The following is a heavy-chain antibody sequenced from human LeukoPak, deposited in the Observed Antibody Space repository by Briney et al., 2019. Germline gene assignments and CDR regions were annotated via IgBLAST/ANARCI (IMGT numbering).Heavy chain of an antibody. CDR1: GFTFTSSA. J-gene: IGHJ5*02. Sequence: SVKVSCKASGFTFTSSARQWVRQARGQRLEWIGWIVVGSGNTNYAQKFQERVTITRDMSTSTAYMELSSLRSEDTAVYYCAAAPKYNWNPNWFDPWGQGTLVTVSS. CDR2: IVVGSGNT. CDR3: AAAPKYNWNPNWFDP. V-gene: IGHV1-58*02. D-gene: IGHD1-20*01.